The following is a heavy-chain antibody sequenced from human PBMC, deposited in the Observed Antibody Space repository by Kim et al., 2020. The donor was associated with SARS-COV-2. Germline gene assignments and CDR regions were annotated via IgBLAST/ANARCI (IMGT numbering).Heavy chain of an antibody. D-gene: IGHD3-10*01. J-gene: IGHJ6*02. CDR3: ARDPGLLWFGESYYYYGMDV. Sequence: SRVTITVDTSKNQFSLKLSSVTAADTAVYYCARDPGLLWFGESYYYYGMDVWGQGTTVTVSS. V-gene: IGHV4-59*01.